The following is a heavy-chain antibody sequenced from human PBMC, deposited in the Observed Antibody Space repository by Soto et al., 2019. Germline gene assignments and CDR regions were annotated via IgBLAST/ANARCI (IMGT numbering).Heavy chain of an antibody. CDR2: INYSGST. CDR3: ARERLAVAGKGGWFDP. J-gene: IGHJ5*02. V-gene: IGHV4-39*02. D-gene: IGHD6-19*01. Sequence: ETLSLTCTVSGASIISSSYYWGWIRQPPGKGLEWIGSINYSGSTYYNPSLKSRVTISADTSKNQFSLKLRSVTAADTAVYYCARERLAVAGKGGWFDPWGQETLVTVSS. CDR1: GASIISSSYY.